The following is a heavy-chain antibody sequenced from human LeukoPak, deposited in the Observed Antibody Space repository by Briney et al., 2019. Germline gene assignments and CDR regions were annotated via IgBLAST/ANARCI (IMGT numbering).Heavy chain of an antibody. D-gene: IGHD3-10*01. CDR1: GFTVSNNY. V-gene: IGHV3-53*01. CDR3: TRRMGVSRAFDI. Sequence: PGGSLRLSCAASGFTVSNNYMSWVRQAPGKGLEWVSVIYSGGIAYYADSVKGRFTISRDNSKNTLYLQVNSLRAEDTAVYYCTRRMGVSRAFDIWGQGTMVTVSS. CDR2: IYSGGIA. J-gene: IGHJ3*02.